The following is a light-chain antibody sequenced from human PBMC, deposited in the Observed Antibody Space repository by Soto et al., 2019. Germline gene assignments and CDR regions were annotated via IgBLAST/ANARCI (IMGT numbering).Light chain of an antibody. CDR2: AAS. CDR1: QGISNY. Sequence: DIQMTQSPSSLSAAVGDRVTITCRASQGISNYLAWYQQKPGKVPKLLIYAASTLQSGVPSRFSGSGSGTDFTLTISRLEPEDFAVYYCQQYGSSTRTFGQGTKVDIK. CDR3: QQYGSSTRT. V-gene: IGKV1-27*01. J-gene: IGKJ1*01.